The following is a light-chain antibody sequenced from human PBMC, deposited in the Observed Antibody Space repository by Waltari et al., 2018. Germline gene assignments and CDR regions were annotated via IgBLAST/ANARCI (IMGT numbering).Light chain of an antibody. J-gene: IGLJ3*02. CDR3: SSYTSSSTLV. CDR1: SSDVGGYNY. V-gene: IGLV2-14*01. CDR2: DVT. Sequence: QSALTQPASVSGSPGQSITISSTGTSSDVGGYNYVSWYQQHPGKAPKLMIYDVTERPSGVSNRFSGSKSGNTASLTISGLQAEDEANYYCSSYTSSSTLVFGGGTKLTVL.